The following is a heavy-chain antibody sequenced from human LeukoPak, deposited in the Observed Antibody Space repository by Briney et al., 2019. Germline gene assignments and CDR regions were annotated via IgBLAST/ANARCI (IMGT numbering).Heavy chain of an antibody. D-gene: IGHD3-10*01. CDR2: IIPILGIA. CDR3: ASRHYYGSGSYSEYGMDV. J-gene: IGHJ6*02. Sequence: ASVKVSCKASGGTFSSYAISWVRQAPGQGLEWMGRIIPILGIANYAQKFQGRVTITADKSTSTAYMELSSLRSEDTAVYYCASRHYYGSGSYSEYGMDVWGQGTTVTVSS. V-gene: IGHV1-69*04. CDR1: GGTFSSYA.